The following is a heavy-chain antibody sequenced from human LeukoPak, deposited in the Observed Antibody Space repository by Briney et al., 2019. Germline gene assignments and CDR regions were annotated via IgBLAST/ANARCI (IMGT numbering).Heavy chain of an antibody. CDR2: INPNSGGT. D-gene: IGHD1-7*01. CDR1: GYTFTGYY. CDR3: ARDQRITGTDSDY. Sequence: ASVKVSCKASGYTFTGYYMHWVRPAPGQGLECMGWINPNSGGTNYAQKFQGSVTMTRDTSISTAYMELSRLRSDDTAVYYCARDQRITGTDSDYWGQGTLVTVSS. V-gene: IGHV1-2*02. J-gene: IGHJ4*02.